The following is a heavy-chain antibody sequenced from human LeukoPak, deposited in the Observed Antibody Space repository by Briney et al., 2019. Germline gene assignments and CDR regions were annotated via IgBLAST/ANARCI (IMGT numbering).Heavy chain of an antibody. Sequence: PGGSLRLSCAASGFTFSSYAMSWVRQAPGKGLEWVSAISGSGGSTYYADSVKGRFTISRDNSKNTLYLQMNSLRAEDTAVYYCAKAVSDDFWSGYYRANWFDPWGQGTLVTVSS. D-gene: IGHD3-3*01. V-gene: IGHV3-23*01. CDR2: ISGSGGST. CDR3: AKAVSDDFWSGYYRANWFDP. J-gene: IGHJ5*02. CDR1: GFTFSSYA.